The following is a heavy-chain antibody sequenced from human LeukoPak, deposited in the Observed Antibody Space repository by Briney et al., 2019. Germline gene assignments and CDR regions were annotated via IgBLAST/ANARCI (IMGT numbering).Heavy chain of an antibody. CDR3: AKSSGYSYGYYFDY. Sequence: GGSLRLSCAASGFTFSSYAMSWVRQAPGKGLEWVSAVSGSGGSTYYADSVKGRFTISRDNSKNTLYLQMNSLRAEDMAVYYCAKSSGYSYGYYFDYWGQGTLVTVSS. V-gene: IGHV3-23*01. D-gene: IGHD5-18*01. J-gene: IGHJ4*02. CDR2: VSGSGGST. CDR1: GFTFSSYA.